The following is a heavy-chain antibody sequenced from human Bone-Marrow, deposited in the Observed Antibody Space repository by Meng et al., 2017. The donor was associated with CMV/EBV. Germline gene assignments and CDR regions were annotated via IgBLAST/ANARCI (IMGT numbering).Heavy chain of an antibody. CDR3: ARGNPSTIVVVPAAIPPNYGMDV. CDR2: ISSSSSTI. D-gene: IGHD2-2*01. J-gene: IGHJ6*02. CDR1: GFTFSSYS. Sequence: GESLKISCAASGFTFSSYSMNWVRQAPGKGLEWVSYISSSSSTIYYADSVKGRFTISRDNAKNSLYLQMNSLRAEDTAVYYCARGNPSTIVVVPAAIPPNYGMDVWGQGNTVTVSS. V-gene: IGHV3-48*04.